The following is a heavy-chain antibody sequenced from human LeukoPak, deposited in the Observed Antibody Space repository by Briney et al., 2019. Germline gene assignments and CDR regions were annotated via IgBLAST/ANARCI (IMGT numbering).Heavy chain of an antibody. CDR2: ISSSSSTI. Sequence: GGSLRLSCAASGFTFSRYSMNWVRQAPGKGLEWVSYISSSSSTIYYADSVKGRFTISRDNAKNSLYLQMNSLRAEDTAVYYCAREPPYCSSTSCYNDAFDIWGQGTMVTVSS. CDR1: GFTFSRYS. D-gene: IGHD2-2*02. J-gene: IGHJ3*02. V-gene: IGHV3-48*01. CDR3: AREPPYCSSTSCYNDAFDI.